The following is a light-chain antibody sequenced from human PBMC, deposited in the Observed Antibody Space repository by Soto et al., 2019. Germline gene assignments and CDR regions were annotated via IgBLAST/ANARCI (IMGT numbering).Light chain of an antibody. CDR1: NSNIGSNS. J-gene: IGLJ3*02. CDR3: AAWDDSLNGVV. CDR2: GNY. Sequence: QSVLTQAPSASGTPGQGVTISCSGSNSNIGSNSVNWYQQVPRTAPKLLIFGNYQRPSGVPDRFSGSKSGTSASLAISGLQSEDEADYYCAAWDDSLNGVVFGGGTQLTVL. V-gene: IGLV1-44*01.